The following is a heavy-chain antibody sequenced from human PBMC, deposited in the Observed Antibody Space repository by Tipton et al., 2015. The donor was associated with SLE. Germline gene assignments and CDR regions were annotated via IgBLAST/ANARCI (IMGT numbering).Heavy chain of an antibody. CDR3: ARSLWSSYSRTIDY. D-gene: IGHD3-3*01. CDR2: ISHSSSTM. J-gene: IGHJ4*02. V-gene: IGHV3-48*01. Sequence: SLRLSCEASGFTFSSYAMIWVRQAPGKGLEWVAYISHSSSTMFYADSLKGRFTISRDNARSSLYLQMNSLTVDDTGVYYCARSLWSSYSRTIDYWGQGTLVTVSS. CDR1: GFTFSSYA.